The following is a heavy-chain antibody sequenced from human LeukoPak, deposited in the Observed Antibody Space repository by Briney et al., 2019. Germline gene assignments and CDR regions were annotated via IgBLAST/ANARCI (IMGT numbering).Heavy chain of an antibody. CDR3: ARVSGSYCTSTTCYGGYYFDY. V-gene: IGHV4-38-2*02. J-gene: IGHJ4*02. CDR1: GYSISSGYF. CDR2: IYHSGST. D-gene: IGHD2-2*01. Sequence: SETLSLTCTVSGYSISSGYFWGWIRQPPGKGLEWIGSIYHSGSTSYNPSLKSRLTISVDTSKNQFSLKLSSVTAADTAVYYCARVSGSYCTSTTCYGGYYFDYWGQGTLVTVSS.